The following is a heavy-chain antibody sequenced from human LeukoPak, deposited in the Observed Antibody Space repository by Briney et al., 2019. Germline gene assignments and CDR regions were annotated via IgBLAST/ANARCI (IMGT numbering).Heavy chain of an antibody. V-gene: IGHV3-23*01. CDR2: ISGSGGST. D-gene: IGHD2-21*02. Sequence: GGSLRLSCAASGFTFSSYEMNWARQAPGKGLEWVSAISGSGGSTYYADSVKGRFTISRDNSKNTLYLQMNSLRAEDTAVYYCAKGRVVVTAGYFQHWGQGTLVTVSS. J-gene: IGHJ1*01. CDR3: AKGRVVVTAGYFQH. CDR1: GFTFSSYE.